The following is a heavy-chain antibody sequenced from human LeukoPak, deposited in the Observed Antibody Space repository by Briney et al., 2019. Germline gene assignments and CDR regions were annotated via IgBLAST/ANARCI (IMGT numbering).Heavy chain of an antibody. CDR2: ISLSSTYT. J-gene: IGHJ4*02. D-gene: IGHD3-10*01. CDR3: ARDGWFGELDKDHFDY. CDR1: GFTFSDYH. V-gene: IGHV3-11*06. Sequence: PGGSLRLSCAASGFTFSDYHMSWIRQAPGKGLEWVSYISLSSTYTNYADSVKGRFTISRDNAKNLLYLQMNSLRAEDTAVYYCARDGWFGELDKDHFDYWGQGTVVTVSS.